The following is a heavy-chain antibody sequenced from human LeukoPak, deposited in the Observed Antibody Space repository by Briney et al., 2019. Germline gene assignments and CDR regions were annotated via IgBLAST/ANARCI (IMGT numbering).Heavy chain of an antibody. V-gene: IGHV3-13*01. Sequence: PGGSLRLSCAASGFTFSSYDMHWVRQATGKGLEWVSAIGTAGDTYYPGSVKGRFTISRENAKNSLYLQMNSLRAGDTAVYYCARVLRTADYYYGMDVWGQGTTVTVSS. CDR3: ARVLRTADYYYGMDV. J-gene: IGHJ6*02. CDR1: GFTFSSYD. CDR2: IGTAGDT.